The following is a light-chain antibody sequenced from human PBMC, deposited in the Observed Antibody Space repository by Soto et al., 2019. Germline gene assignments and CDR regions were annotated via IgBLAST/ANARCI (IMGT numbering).Light chain of an antibody. V-gene: IGKV3-11*01. CDR2: DAS. J-gene: IGKJ5*01. Sequence: ILLTQCPGTLCLSPGEGATLSCRAIQSVSNNYLAWYQQKPGQAPRLLFYDASNRATGIPARFSGSGSGTDFTLTISSLEPEDFAVYYCQQRSNGPPITFGQGARLEIK. CDR3: QQRSNGPPIT. CDR1: QSVSNNY.